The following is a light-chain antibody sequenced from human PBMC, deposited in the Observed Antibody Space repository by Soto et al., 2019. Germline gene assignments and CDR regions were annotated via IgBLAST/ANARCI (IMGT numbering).Light chain of an antibody. CDR1: QTISNY. CDR3: QQSYSTHLLT. CDR2: AAS. J-gene: IGKJ4*01. Sequence: DIQMTQSPSSLSASVGDRVTITCRANQTISNYLNWYQQKPGKAPKFLIYAASTLQSGVPSRFSGSGSGTVFTLTISSLQPEDFATYYCQQSYSTHLLTFGGGTKVEIK. V-gene: IGKV1-39*01.